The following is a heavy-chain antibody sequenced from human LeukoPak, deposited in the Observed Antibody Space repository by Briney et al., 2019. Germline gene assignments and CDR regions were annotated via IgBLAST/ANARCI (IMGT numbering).Heavy chain of an antibody. D-gene: IGHD6-25*01. CDR1: GYTLTELS. V-gene: IGHV1-24*01. J-gene: IGHJ6*02. Sequence: ASVKVSCKVSGYTLTELSMHWVRQAPGKGLEWMGGFDPEDGETIYAQKFQGRVTMTEDTSTDTAYMELSSLRSEDTAVYYCAIGANAAKNYYYGMDVWGQGTTVTVSS. CDR2: FDPEDGET. CDR3: AIGANAAKNYYYGMDV.